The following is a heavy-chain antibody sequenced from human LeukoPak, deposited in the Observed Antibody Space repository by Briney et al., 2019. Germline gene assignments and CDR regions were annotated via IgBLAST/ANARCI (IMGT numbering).Heavy chain of an antibody. CDR2: INPSGGST. V-gene: IGHV1-46*01. D-gene: IGHD5-12*01. CDR1: GYTFTSYY. J-gene: IGHJ4*02. Sequence: ASVKVSCKASGYTFTSYYMHWVRQAPGQGLEWMGIINPSGGSTTYAQKFQGRVTVTRDTPTSTVYMELSSLRSEDTAVYYCAKAYSGYDPNDYWGQGTLVTVSS. CDR3: AKAYSGYDPNDY.